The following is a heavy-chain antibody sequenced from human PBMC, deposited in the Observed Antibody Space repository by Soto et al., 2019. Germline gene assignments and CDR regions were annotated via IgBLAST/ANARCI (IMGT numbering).Heavy chain of an antibody. CDR1: GFTFSSYS. D-gene: IGHD5-12*01. V-gene: IGHV3-48*02. Sequence: PGGSLRLSCAASGFTFSSYSMNWVRQAPGKGLEWVSYISSSSSTIYYADSVKGRFTISRDNAKNSLYLQMNSLRDEDTAVYYRAREGGYDLVYYYGMDVWRQRHTVTVSS. CDR2: ISSSSSTI. CDR3: AREGGYDLVYYYGMDV. J-gene: IGHJ6*02.